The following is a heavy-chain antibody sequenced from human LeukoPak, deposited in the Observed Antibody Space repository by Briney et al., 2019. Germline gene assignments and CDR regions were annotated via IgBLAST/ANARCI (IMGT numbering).Heavy chain of an antibody. D-gene: IGHD5-24*01. J-gene: IGHJ3*02. CDR2: ISGSGGST. V-gene: IGHV3-23*01. CDR1: GFTFSSYA. Sequence: GGSLRLSCAASGFTFSSYAMSWVRQAPGKGLEWVSAISGSGGSTYYADSVKGRFTISRDNAKNSLYLQMNSLRAEDTAVYYCARDALRGERWLQWGAFDIWGQGTMVTVSS. CDR3: ARDALRGERWLQWGAFDI.